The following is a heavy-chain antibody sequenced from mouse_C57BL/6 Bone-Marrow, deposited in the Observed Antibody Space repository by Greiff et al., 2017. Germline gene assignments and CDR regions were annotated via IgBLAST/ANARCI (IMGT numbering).Heavy chain of an antibody. CDR1: GFTFSDAW. J-gene: IGHJ2*01. CDR2: IRNKANNHAT. CDR3: RRGYDYERGGFDY. D-gene: IGHD2-4*01. Sequence: EVKLVESGGGLVQPGGSMKLSCAASGFTFSDAWMDWVRQSPEKGLEWVAEIRNKANNHATYYAESVKGRFTISRDDSKSSVYLQMNSLRAEDTGIYYCRRGYDYERGGFDYWGQGTTLTVSS. V-gene: IGHV6-6*01.